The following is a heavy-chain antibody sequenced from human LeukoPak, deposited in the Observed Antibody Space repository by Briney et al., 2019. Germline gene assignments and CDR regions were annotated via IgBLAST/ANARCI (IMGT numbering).Heavy chain of an antibody. CDR2: IRSSSSTM. V-gene: IGHV3-48*02. D-gene: IGHD3-22*01. CDR3: ARHYYDSRGYPPYF. Sequence: GGSLRLSCAASGFTFSSYGMTWVRQAPGKGLEWVSYIRSSSSTMYYADSVKGRFTISRDNAKSSLYLQMSSLRDEDTAVYYCARHYYDSRGYPPYFWGQGTLVTVSS. CDR1: GFTFSSYG. J-gene: IGHJ4*02.